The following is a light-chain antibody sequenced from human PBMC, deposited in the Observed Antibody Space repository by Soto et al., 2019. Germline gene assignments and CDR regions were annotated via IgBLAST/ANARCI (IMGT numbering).Light chain of an antibody. CDR1: SSDVGAYKH. CDR2: DVI. CDR3: SSYTTSTSVI. V-gene: IGLV2-14*03. Sequence: QSVLTQPASVSGSPGQSITLSCTGTSSDVGAYKHVSWFQQHPGKAPRLIIYDVIYRPSGVSNRFSASKSGNTASLTISGLQAEDEADYYCSSYTTSTSVIFGGGTKLTVL. J-gene: IGLJ2*01.